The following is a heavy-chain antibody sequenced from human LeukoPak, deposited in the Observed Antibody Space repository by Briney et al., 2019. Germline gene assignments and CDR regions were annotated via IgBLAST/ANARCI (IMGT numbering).Heavy chain of an antibody. D-gene: IGHD3-22*01. CDR2: IYHSGST. Sequence: SRTLSLTCAVSGVSISSGGYSWSWIRQPPGKGLEWIGYIYHSGSTYYNPSLKSRVTISVDRSKNQFSLKLSSVTAADTAVYYCARVRGGISDGSGYYLGFFDPWGQGTLVTVSS. CDR1: GVSISSGGYS. CDR3: ARVRGGISDGSGYYLGFFDP. V-gene: IGHV4-30-2*01. J-gene: IGHJ5*02.